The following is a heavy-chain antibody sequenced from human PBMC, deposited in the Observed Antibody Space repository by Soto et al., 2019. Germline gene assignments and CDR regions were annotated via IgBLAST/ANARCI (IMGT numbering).Heavy chain of an antibody. V-gene: IGHV3-23*01. CDR3: ARGGSSSWYVYYFDY. CDR2: ISGSGGST. CDR1: GFTFSSYA. D-gene: IGHD6-13*01. Sequence: EVQLLESGGGLVQPGGSLRLSCAASGFTFSSYAMSWVRQAPGKGLEWVSAISGSGGSTYYADSVKGRFTISRDNSKNTLYLQMNSLRAEDTAVYYCARGGSSSWYVYYFDYWGQGTLVTVSS. J-gene: IGHJ4*02.